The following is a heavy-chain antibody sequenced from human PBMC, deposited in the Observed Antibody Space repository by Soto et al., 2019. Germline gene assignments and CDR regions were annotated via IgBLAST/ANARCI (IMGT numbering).Heavy chain of an antibody. V-gene: IGHV3-64D*08. CDR2: ISSNGGST. Sequence: GGSLRLSCSASGFTFSSYAMHWVRQAPGKGLEYVSAISSNGGSTYYADSVKGRFTISRDNSKNTLYLQMSSLRAEDTAVYYCVKDLKQQHNWFDPWGQGTLVTVSS. CDR1: GFTFSSYA. D-gene: IGHD6-13*01. CDR3: VKDLKQQHNWFDP. J-gene: IGHJ5*02.